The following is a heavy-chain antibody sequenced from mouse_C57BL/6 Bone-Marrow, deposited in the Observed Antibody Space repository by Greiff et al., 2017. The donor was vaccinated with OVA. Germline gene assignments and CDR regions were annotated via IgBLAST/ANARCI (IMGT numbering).Heavy chain of an antibody. Sequence: VQLKQPGAELVKPGASVKMSCKASGYTFTSYWITWVKQRPGQGLEWIGDIYPGSGSTNYNEKFKSKATLTVDTTSSTAYMQLSSLTSEDSAVYYCAREAYYSNPDYFDYWGQGTTLTVSS. CDR2: IYPGSGST. V-gene: IGHV1-55*01. D-gene: IGHD2-5*01. CDR3: AREAYYSNPDYFDY. J-gene: IGHJ2*01. CDR1: GYTFTSYW.